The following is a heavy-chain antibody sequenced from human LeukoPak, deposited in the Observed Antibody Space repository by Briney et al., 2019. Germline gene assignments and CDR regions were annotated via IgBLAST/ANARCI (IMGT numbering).Heavy chain of an antibody. Sequence: SVKVSCKASVGTFSSYAISWVRQAPGQGLEWMGGIIPIFGTANYAQKFQGRVTITTDESTSTAYMELSRLRSDDTAVYYCASLNSGYDSFDYWGQGTLVTVSS. CDR2: IIPIFGTA. CDR1: VGTFSSYA. V-gene: IGHV1-69*05. D-gene: IGHD5-12*01. J-gene: IGHJ4*02. CDR3: ASLNSGYDSFDY.